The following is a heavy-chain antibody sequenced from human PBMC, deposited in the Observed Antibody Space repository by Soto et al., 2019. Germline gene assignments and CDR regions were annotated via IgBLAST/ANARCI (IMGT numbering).Heavy chain of an antibody. CDR1: GGSFSGYY. CDR3: ARGQYYYGSGPGLDY. Sequence: ETLSLTCAVYGGSFSGYYWSWIRQPPGKGLEWIGEINHSGSTNYNPSLKSRVTISVDTSKNQFSLKVRSVTAADTAVFYCARGQYYYGSGPGLDYWGQGTLVTVSS. D-gene: IGHD3-10*01. CDR2: INHSGST. J-gene: IGHJ4*02. V-gene: IGHV4-34*01.